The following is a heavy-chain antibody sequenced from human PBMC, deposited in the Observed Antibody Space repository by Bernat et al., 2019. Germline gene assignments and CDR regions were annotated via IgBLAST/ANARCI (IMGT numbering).Heavy chain of an antibody. CDR1: GFTFSSYE. J-gene: IGHJ6*03. CDR3: ARDLRGYYYYYMDV. CDR2: ISSSGSTI. Sequence: EVQLVESGGGLVQPGGSLRLSCAASGFTFSSYEMNWVRQAPGKGLEWVSYISSSGSTIYYADSVKGRFTISRDNAKNSLYLQMNSLRAEDTAVYYCARDLRGYYYYYMDVWGKGTTVTVS. V-gene: IGHV3-48*03.